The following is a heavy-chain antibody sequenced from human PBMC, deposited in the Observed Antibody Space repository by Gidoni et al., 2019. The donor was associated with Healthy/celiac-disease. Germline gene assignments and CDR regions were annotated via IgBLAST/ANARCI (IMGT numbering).Heavy chain of an antibody. J-gene: IGHJ2*01. D-gene: IGHD3-3*01. V-gene: IGHV1-3*01. CDR3: ARDPGITIFGVVIPQGYFDL. CDR1: GYTFTSYA. CDR2: INAGNGNT. Sequence: QVQLVQSGAEVKKPGASVKVSCKASGYTFTSYAMHWVRQAPGQRLEWMGWINAGNGNTKYSQKFQGRVTITRDTSASTAYMELSSLRSEDTAVYYCARDPGITIFGVVIPQGYFDLWGRGTLVTVSS.